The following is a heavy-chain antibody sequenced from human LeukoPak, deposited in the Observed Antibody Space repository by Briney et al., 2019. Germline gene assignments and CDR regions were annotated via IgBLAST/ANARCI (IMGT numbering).Heavy chain of an antibody. V-gene: IGHV4-39*07. D-gene: IGHD5-12*01. CDR2: IYYSGST. J-gene: IGHJ4*02. CDR1: GGSISSSSYY. Sequence: SETLSLTCTVSGGSISSSSYYWGWIRQPPGKGLEWIGSIYYSGSTYYNPSLKSRVTISVDTSKNQFSLKLSSVTAADTAVYYCARVALVYYFDYWGQGTLVTVSS. CDR3: ARVALVYYFDY.